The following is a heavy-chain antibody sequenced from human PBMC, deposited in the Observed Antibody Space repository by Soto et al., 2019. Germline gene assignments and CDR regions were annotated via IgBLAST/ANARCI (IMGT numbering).Heavy chain of an antibody. CDR2: TYYRSKWYK. J-gene: IGHJ3*02. Sequence: SQTLSLTCAISGDSVSSTRAAGHWIRQSPSRGLEWLGRTYYRSKWYKDYAVSVKSRLTINTETSKNQCTPQLNSVSPEDAAGSYCARDLNPQCCAFDIWGQGTMVTVSS. CDR1: GDSVSSTRAA. D-gene: IGHD6-19*01. CDR3: ARDLNPQCCAFDI. V-gene: IGHV6-1*01.